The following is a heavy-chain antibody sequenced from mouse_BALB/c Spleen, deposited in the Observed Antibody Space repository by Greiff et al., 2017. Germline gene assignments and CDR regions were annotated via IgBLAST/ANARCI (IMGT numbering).Heavy chain of an antibody. V-gene: IGHV1-80*01. J-gene: IGHJ2*01. Sequence: QVQLKESGAELVRPGSSVKISCKASGYAFSSYWMNWVKQRPGQGLEWIGQIYPGDGDTNYNGKFKGKATLTADKSSSTAYMQLSSLTSEDSAVYFCARRNWDDYWGQGTTLTVSS. CDR2: IYPGDGDT. CDR1: GYAFSSYW. D-gene: IGHD4-1*01. CDR3: ARRNWDDY.